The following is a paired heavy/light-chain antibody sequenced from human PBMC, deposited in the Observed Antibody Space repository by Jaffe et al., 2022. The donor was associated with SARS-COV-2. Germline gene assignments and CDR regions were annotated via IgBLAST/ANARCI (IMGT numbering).Light chain of an antibody. CDR2: KIS. CDR3: MQATQFPGT. CDR1: QSLVHSDGNTY. V-gene: IGKV2-24*01. J-gene: IGKJ1*01. Sequence: DIVMTQTPLSSPVTLGQPASISCRSSQSLVHSDGNTYLSWLQQRPGQPPRLLIYKISNRFSGVPDRFSGSGAGTDFTLKISRVEAEDVGVYYCMQATQFPGTFGQGTKVEIK.
Heavy chain of an antibody. J-gene: IGHJ6*02. CDR1: GYTFTSYA. Sequence: QVQLVQSGAEVKKPGASVKVSCKASGYTFTSYAMHWVRQAPGQRLEWMGWINAGNGNTKYSQKFQGRVTITRDTSASTAYMELSSLRSEDTAVYYCAAPFNGLYYDSSGDYYGMDVWGQGTTVTVSS. CDR3: AAPFNGLYYDSSGDYYGMDV. D-gene: IGHD3-22*01. V-gene: IGHV1-3*01. CDR2: INAGNGNT.